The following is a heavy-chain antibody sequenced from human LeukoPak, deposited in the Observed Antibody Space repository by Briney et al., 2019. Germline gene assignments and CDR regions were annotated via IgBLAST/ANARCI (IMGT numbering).Heavy chain of an antibody. CDR2: IYGGNGNT. Sequence: VASVKVSCTASGYTFTSYAMHWVRQAPGQRLEWMGWIYGGNGNTKYSQKFQGRVSITRDTSASTVYMELSSLGSEDTAVYYCARGWGGDCYHVHWGQGTLVTVSS. D-gene: IGHD2-21*02. V-gene: IGHV1-3*01. J-gene: IGHJ4*02. CDR1: GYTFTSYA. CDR3: ARGWGGDCYHVH.